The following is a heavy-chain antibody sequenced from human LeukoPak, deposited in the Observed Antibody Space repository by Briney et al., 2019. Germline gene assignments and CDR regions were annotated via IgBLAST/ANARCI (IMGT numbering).Heavy chain of an antibody. CDR2: INHSGST. Sequence: SETLSLTCAVYGGSFSGYYWSWIRQPPGKGLEWIGEINHSGSTNYNPSLKSRVTISVDTSKNQFSLKLSSVTAADTAVYYCARNYDFWSGYSYYYYYMDVWGKGTTVTVSS. CDR1: GGSFSGYY. J-gene: IGHJ6*03. D-gene: IGHD3-3*01. CDR3: ARNYDFWSGYSYYYYYMDV. V-gene: IGHV4-34*01.